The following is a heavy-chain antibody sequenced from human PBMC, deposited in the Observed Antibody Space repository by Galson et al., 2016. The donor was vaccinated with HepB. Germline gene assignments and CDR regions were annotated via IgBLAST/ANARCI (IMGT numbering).Heavy chain of an antibody. CDR3: TRASFDV. J-gene: IGHJ3*01. CDR2: MNPSTGKT. Sequence: SVKVSCKASGYAFTNYDVYWVRQASGHGLEWLAWMNPSTGKTNSAQRFQGRLNMTRNTSKREAYMELNNLTYGDTAVYYCTRASFDVWGEGTMDTVSS. CDR1: GYAFTNYD. V-gene: IGHV1-8*01.